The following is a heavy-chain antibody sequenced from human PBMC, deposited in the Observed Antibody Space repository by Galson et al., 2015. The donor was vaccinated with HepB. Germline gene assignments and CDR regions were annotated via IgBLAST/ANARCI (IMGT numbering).Heavy chain of an antibody. CDR3: ARGGRDIVVVVAAPAVGNWYGMDV. Sequence: SVKVSCKASGGTFSSYAISWVRQAPGQGLEWMRGIIPIFGTANYAQKFQGRVTITADESTSTAYMELSSLRSEDTAVYYCARGGRDIVVVVAAPAVGNWYGMDVWGQGTTATVSS. D-gene: IGHD2-15*01. V-gene: IGHV1-69*13. J-gene: IGHJ6*02. CDR1: GGTFSSYA. CDR2: IIPIFGTA.